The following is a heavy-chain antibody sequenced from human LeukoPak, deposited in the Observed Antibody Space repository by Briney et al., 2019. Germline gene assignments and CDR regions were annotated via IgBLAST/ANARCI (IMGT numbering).Heavy chain of an antibody. CDR3: ARETVVVPAAMVDDAFDI. Sequence: SVKVSCKASGGTFSSYAISWVRQAPGQGLEWMGGIIPIFGTANYAQKFQGRVTIPTDESTSTAYMELSSLRSEDTAVYYCARETVVVPAAMVDDAFDIWGQGTMVTVSS. V-gene: IGHV1-69*05. CDR1: GGTFSSYA. CDR2: IIPIFGTA. D-gene: IGHD2-2*01. J-gene: IGHJ3*02.